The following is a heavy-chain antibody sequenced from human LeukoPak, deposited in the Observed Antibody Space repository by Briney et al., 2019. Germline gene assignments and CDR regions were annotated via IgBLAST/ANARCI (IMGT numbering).Heavy chain of an antibody. Sequence: GGSLRLSCEASGITISDAWMSWVRQAPGKGLEWVGRIKSKSDGGTIDYAAPVKGRFTISRDDSRNTLYLQMNSLKTEDTAVYYCTTRRQDGWWGQGTLVTVS. CDR3: TTRRQDGW. CDR2: IKSKSDGGTI. J-gene: IGHJ4*02. D-gene: IGHD2-15*01. V-gene: IGHV3-15*01. CDR1: GITISDAW.